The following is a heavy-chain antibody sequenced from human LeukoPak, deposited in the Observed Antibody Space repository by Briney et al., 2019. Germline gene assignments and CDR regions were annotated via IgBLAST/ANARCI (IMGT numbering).Heavy chain of an antibody. CDR1: GYTFTSYG. J-gene: IGHJ4*02. CDR2: ISAYNGNT. D-gene: IGHD6-19*01. Sequence: ASVKVSCKASGYTFTSYGISWVRQAPGQGLEWLGWISAYNGNTNYAQKFQGRVTMTTDTSTSTAYMELRSLRSDDTAVYYCATSYTSGLYFDYWGQGTLVTVSS. CDR3: ATSYTSGLYFDY. V-gene: IGHV1-18*01.